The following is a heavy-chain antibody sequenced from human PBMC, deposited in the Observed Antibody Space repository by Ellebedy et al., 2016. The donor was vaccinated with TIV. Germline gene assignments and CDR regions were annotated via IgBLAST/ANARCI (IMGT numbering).Heavy chain of an antibody. V-gene: IGHV1-69*13. J-gene: IGHJ3*02. Sequence: ASVKVSCKASGYTFTSSGISWVRQAPGQGLEWMGGIIPIFGTANYAQKFQGRVTITADESTSTAYMELSSLRSEDTAVYYCARTYNDVTAFDIWGQGTMVTVSS. D-gene: IGHD2-8*01. CDR2: IIPIFGTA. CDR1: GYTFTSSG. CDR3: ARTYNDVTAFDI.